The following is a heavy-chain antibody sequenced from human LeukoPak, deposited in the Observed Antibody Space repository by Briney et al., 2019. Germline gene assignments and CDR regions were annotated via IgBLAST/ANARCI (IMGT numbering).Heavy chain of an antibody. CDR2: VNHSGST. J-gene: IGHJ4*02. CDR3: ARRGTTFGVVINPFDY. Sequence: SETLSLTCAAYGGSISGYYWSWIRQPPGKGLEWIGEVNHSGSTNYNPSLKSRVTISVDTSKNQFSLKLSSVTAADTAVYYCARRGTTFGVVINPFDYWGQGTLVTVSS. D-gene: IGHD3-3*01. V-gene: IGHV4-34*01. CDR1: GGSISGYY.